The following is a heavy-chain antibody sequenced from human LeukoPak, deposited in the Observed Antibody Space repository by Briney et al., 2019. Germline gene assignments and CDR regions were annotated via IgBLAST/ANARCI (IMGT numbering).Heavy chain of an antibody. CDR2: IYYSGST. J-gene: IGHJ4*02. D-gene: IGHD3-10*01. CDR1: GGSISSSSYY. Sequence: SQTLSLTCTVSGGSISSSSYYWGWIRQPPGKGLEWIGSIYYSGSTYYNPSLKSRVTISVDTSKNQFSLKLSSVTAADTAVYYCMVRGVIIGGYWGQGTLVTVSS. CDR3: MVRGVIIGGY. V-gene: IGHV4-39*01.